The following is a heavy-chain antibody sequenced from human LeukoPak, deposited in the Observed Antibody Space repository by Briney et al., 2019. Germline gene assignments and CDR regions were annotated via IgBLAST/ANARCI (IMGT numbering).Heavy chain of an antibody. Sequence: GGSLRLSCSASGFTFSSYVMHWVRQAPGKGLQYVSGISGDGAYTYHADSVKGRFTISRDNSKNTLYVQMTSLRAEDTAVYYCVFQVQGVVKWGQGTLVTVSS. J-gene: IGHJ4*02. CDR1: GFTFSSYV. CDR2: ISGDGAYT. D-gene: IGHD3-3*01. V-gene: IGHV3-64*05. CDR3: VFQVQGVVK.